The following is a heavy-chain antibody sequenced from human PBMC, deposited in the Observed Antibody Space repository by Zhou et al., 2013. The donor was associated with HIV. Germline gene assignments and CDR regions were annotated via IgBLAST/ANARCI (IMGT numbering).Heavy chain of an antibody. J-gene: IGHJ4*02. CDR3: ARARYYYGSGSYYPFDY. CDR2: ISAYNGET. V-gene: IGHV1-18*01. CDR1: GGTFGAYV. D-gene: IGHD3-10*01. Sequence: QVHLVQSGPEVKKPGSSVKVSCKASGGTFGAYVINWVRQAPGQGLEWMGWISAYNGETNYAQKLQGRVTMTTDTSTTTAYMELRSLRSDDTALYYCARARYYYGSGSYYPFDYWGQGTLVTVSS.